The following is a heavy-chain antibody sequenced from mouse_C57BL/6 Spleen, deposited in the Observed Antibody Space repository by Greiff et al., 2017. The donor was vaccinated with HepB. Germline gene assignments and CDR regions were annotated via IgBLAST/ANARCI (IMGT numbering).Heavy chain of an antibody. V-gene: IGHV1-50*01. J-gene: IGHJ1*03. Sequence: VKLQQPGAELVKPGASVKLSCKASGYTFTSYWMQWVKQRPGQGLEWIGEIDPSDSYTNYNQKFKGKATLTVDTSSSTAYMQLSSLTSEDSAVYYCARYETGTYWYFDVWGTGTTVTVSS. CDR3: ARYETGTYWYFDV. CDR1: GYTFTSYW. D-gene: IGHD4-1*01. CDR2: IDPSDSYT.